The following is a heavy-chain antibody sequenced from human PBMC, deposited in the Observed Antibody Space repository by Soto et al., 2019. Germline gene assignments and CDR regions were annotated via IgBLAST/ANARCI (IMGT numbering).Heavy chain of an antibody. CDR2: INAGNGNT. V-gene: IGHV1-3*01. CDR1: GYTFTRYA. Sequence: ASVKFSCKDSGYTFTRYAIQRVRQAPGQRLEWMGWINAGNGNTKYSQKFQGRVTITRDTSASTAYMELSSLRSEDTAVYYCARVDKGYCSSTSCYTTLHYWYFDLWGRGTLVTVSS. CDR3: ARVDKGYCSSTSCYTTLHYWYFDL. D-gene: IGHD2-2*01. J-gene: IGHJ2*01.